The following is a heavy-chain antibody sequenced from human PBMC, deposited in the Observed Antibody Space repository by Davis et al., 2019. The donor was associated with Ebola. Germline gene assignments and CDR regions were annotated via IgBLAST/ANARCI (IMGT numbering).Heavy chain of an antibody. D-gene: IGHD6-13*01. CDR1: GGSISSGDYY. J-gene: IGHJ5*02. CDR2: IYYSGST. Sequence: SETLSLTCTVSGGSISSGDYYWSWIRQPPGKGLEWIGYIYYSGSTYYNPSLKSRVTISVDTSKNQFSLKLSSVTAADTAVYYCARDHGRSWNNWFDPWGQGTLVTVSS. V-gene: IGHV4-30-4*01. CDR3: ARDHGRSWNNWFDP.